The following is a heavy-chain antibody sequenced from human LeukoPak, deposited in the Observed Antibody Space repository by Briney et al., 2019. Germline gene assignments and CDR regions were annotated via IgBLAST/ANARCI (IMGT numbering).Heavy chain of an antibody. D-gene: IGHD3-22*01. Sequence: SGGSLRLSCAASGFTFSGYWMSWVRQAPGKGLEWVANIKQDGSEKYYVDSVKGRFTISRDNAKNSLYLQMNSLRAEDTAVYYCARALSYDSSGYVYYYYMDVWGKGTTVTISS. CDR2: IKQDGSEK. V-gene: IGHV3-7*01. CDR1: GFTFSGYW. J-gene: IGHJ6*03. CDR3: ARALSYDSSGYVYYYYMDV.